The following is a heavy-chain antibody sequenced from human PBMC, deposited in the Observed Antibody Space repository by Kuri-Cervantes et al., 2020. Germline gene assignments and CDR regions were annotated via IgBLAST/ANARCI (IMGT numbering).Heavy chain of an antibody. CDR1: GFTVSSNY. CDR2: ISGSGGST. Sequence: GESLKISCAASGFTVSSNYMSWVRQAPGKGLEWVSAISGSGGSTYYADSVKGRFTISRDNSKNTLYLQMNSLRAEDTAVYYCAKDRGRYCSGGSCVYWGQGTLVTVSS. CDR3: AKDRGRYCSGGSCVY. V-gene: IGHV3-23*01. D-gene: IGHD2-15*01. J-gene: IGHJ4*02.